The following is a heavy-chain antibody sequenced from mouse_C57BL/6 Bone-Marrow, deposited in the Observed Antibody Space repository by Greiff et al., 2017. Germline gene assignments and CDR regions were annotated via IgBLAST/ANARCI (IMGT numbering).Heavy chain of an antibody. D-gene: IGHD4-1*01. CDR2: IDPENGDT. Sequence: VQLQQSGAELVRPGASVKLSCTASGFNIKDDYMHWVKQRPEQGLEWIGWIDPENGDTEYASKFQGKATITADPSSNTAYLQLSSLKSEDTAVYYCTTPALGNAMDYWGQGTSVTVSS. J-gene: IGHJ4*01. CDR3: TTPALGNAMDY. CDR1: GFNIKDDY. V-gene: IGHV14-4*01.